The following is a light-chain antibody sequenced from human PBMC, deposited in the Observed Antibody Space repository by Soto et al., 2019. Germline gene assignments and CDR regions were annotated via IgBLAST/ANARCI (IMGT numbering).Light chain of an antibody. CDR3: CSSGGSPTYV. CDR1: SSNVGSYKL. Sequence: QSVLTQPASVSGSPGQSITISCTGTSSNVGSYKLVSWYQQHPGKAPKLMIFEVNKRPSGVSNRFSGSESGNTASLTISGLKVEDEADYYCCSSGGSPTYVFGTGTQLTVL. J-gene: IGLJ1*01. V-gene: IGLV2-23*02. CDR2: EVN.